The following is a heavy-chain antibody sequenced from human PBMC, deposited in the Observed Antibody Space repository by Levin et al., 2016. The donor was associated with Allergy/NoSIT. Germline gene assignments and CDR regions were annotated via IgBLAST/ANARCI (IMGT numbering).Heavy chain of an antibody. CDR1: GFTFSDYY. J-gene: IGHJ6*03. V-gene: IGHV3-69-1*02. CDR2: ISSCSTI. CDR3: ARDVYCSSTSCRTCDYYYYMDV. D-gene: IGHD2-2*01. Sequence: GESLKISCAASGFTFSDYYMNWVRQAPGKGLEWVSSISSCSTIYYADSVKGRFTISRDNAKNSLYLQMNSLRAEDTAVYYCARDVYCSSTSCRTCDYYYYMDVWGKGTTVTVSS.